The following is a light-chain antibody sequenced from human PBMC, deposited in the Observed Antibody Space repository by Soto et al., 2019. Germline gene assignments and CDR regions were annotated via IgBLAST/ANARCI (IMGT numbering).Light chain of an antibody. Sequence: EIVLTQSPGTLSLSPGERATLSCRASQSVSATYLVWYQQRPGQAPRLLIFGASSRASGTPDRFSGSGSGTDFTLTISRLEPEDFAMYYCQYYGASPGGTFGQGSKVEIK. V-gene: IGKV3-20*01. CDR2: GAS. CDR3: QYYGASPGGT. CDR1: QSVSATY. J-gene: IGKJ1*01.